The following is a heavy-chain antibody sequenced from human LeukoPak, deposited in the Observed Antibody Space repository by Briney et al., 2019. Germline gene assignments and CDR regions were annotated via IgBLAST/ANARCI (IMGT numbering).Heavy chain of an antibody. CDR1: GFTFSSYA. CDR3: AREIVVVTANFDY. CDR2: ISYDGSNK. V-gene: IGHV3-30*04. Sequence: PGRSLRLSCAASGFTFSSYAMHWVRQAPGKGLERVAVISYDGSNKYYADSVKGRFTISRDNSKNTLYLQMNSLRAEDTAVYYCAREIVVVTANFDYWGQGTLVTVSS. D-gene: IGHD2-21*02. J-gene: IGHJ4*02.